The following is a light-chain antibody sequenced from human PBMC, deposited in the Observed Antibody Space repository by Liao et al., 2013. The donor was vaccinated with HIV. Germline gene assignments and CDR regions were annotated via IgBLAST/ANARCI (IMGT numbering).Light chain of an antibody. V-gene: IGLV3-21*01. CDR2: YDS. Sequence: SYELTQPPSVSVAPGQTARITCGRNNIGSNSVHWYRQKPGQAPVVIIYYDSDRPSGIPERFSGSNSGNTATLTISGTQSTDEADYYCQAWDSSTAFFGTGTKVTVL. CDR1: NIGSNS. CDR3: QAWDSSTAF. J-gene: IGLJ1*01.